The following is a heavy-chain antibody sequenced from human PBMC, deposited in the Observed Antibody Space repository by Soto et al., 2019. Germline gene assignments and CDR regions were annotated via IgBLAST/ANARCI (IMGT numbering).Heavy chain of an antibody. Sequence: EVQLVESGGGLVQPGGSLRLSCSVSGFTLSDHYIDWVRQAPGKGLEWVGRSRNQANGYSTIYAASVKGRFTTSRDDSKNLVYLQMESLRTEDTAAYYCVRDTYFSDSSSYTRCFDFWGQGALVTVSS. CDR1: GFTLSDHY. D-gene: IGHD3-22*01. J-gene: IGHJ4*02. V-gene: IGHV3-72*01. CDR3: VRDTYFSDSSSYTRCFDF. CDR2: SRNQANGYST.